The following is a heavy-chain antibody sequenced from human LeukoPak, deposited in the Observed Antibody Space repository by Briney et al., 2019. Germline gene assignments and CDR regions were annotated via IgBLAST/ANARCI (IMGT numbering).Heavy chain of an antibody. D-gene: IGHD3-10*01. V-gene: IGHV4-39*07. CDR2: IYYSGTT. J-gene: IGHJ4*02. CDR3: AKSDYYGASDY. CDR1: GGSISSSPYY. Sequence: SETLSLTCTVSGGSISSSPYYWGWIRQPPGKGLEWIGSIYYSGTTHYNPSLESRVTISVDTFRNQFSLKLTSVTAADTAIYYCAKSDYYGASDYWGQGTLVTVSS.